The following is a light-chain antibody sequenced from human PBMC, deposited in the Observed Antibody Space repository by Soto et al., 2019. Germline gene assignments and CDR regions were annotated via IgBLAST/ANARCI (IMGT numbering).Light chain of an antibody. J-gene: IGKJ4*01. V-gene: IGKV3-11*01. CDR3: QQRSDWPLT. CDR1: QSVSSS. Sequence: EIVLTQSPATLSLSPGERDTLSCRASQSVSSSLAWYQQKPGQAPRLLIYDASNRATGIPARFSGSGSGTDFTLTISSLEPEDFAVYYGQQRSDWPLTFGGGTKVEI. CDR2: DAS.